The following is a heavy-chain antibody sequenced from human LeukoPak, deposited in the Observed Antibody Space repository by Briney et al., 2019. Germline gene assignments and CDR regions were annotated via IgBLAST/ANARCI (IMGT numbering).Heavy chain of an antibody. V-gene: IGHV1-69-2*01. CDR3: ASEVAMGTGTAFDP. CDR2: VDPEDGET. D-gene: IGHD1-7*01. CDR1: GYTFTDYY. Sequence: GATVTISCKASGYTFTDYYMHWVQQAPGRGLEWMGRVDPEDGETIYAEKFQGRVTITADTSTDTAYMELSSLRSEDTAVYYCASEVAMGTGTAFDPWGQGTLVTVSS. J-gene: IGHJ5*02.